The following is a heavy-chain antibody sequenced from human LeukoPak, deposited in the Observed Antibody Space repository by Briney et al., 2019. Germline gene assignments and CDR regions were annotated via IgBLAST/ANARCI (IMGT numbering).Heavy chain of an antibody. Sequence: PRGSLRLSCVASAFTFSTYSMNWVRQAPGAGLECVSYISSNSRTIYNADSVKGRFTISRDNAKDSLYLQMNSLRVEDTAVYYCARMTTVTTAAYYYFMDVWGKGTTVTVSS. CDR3: ARMTTVTTAAYYYFMDV. V-gene: IGHV3-48*01. J-gene: IGHJ6*03. CDR2: ISSNSRTI. D-gene: IGHD4-11*01. CDR1: AFTFSTYS.